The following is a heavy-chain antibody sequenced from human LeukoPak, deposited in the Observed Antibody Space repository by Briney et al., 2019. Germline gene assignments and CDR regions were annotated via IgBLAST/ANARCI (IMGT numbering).Heavy chain of an antibody. Sequence: GRSLRLSCAASGFTFSGYGMHWVRQAPGKGLEWVAVISYDGSNKYYADSVRGRFTISRDNSKNTLYLQMNSLRAEDTAVYYCAKQGYSGSYSLISYFDYWGQGTLVTVSS. CDR1: GFTFSGYG. J-gene: IGHJ4*02. D-gene: IGHD1-26*01. CDR3: AKQGYSGSYSLISYFDY. V-gene: IGHV3-30*18. CDR2: ISYDGSNK.